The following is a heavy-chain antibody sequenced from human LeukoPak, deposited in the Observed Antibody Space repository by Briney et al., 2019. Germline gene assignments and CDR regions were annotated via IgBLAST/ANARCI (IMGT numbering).Heavy chain of an antibody. Sequence: SVKVSCKASGGTFSSYAISWVRQAPGQGLEWMGGIIPIFGTANYAQKFQGRVTITADESTSTAYMELSSLIFEDTAVYYCAITGSHRGFDPSGQGTLVTVSS. CDR2: IIPIFGTA. J-gene: IGHJ5*02. CDR3: AITGSHRGFDP. CDR1: GGTFSSYA. D-gene: IGHD1-14*01. V-gene: IGHV1-69*13.